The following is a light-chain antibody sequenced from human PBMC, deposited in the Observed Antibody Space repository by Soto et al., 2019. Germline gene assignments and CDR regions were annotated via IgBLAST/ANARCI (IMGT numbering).Light chain of an antibody. V-gene: IGLV3-21*02. CDR1: NIGSKS. CDR3: QVWDSSSDHPGV. J-gene: IGLJ3*02. CDR2: DVS. Sequence: SSELTQPPSVSVAPGQTARITWGGNNIGSKSVHWYQQKPGQAPVLVVYDVSDRPSGIPERFSGSNSGNTATLTISRVEAGDEADYYCQVWDSSSDHPGVFGGGTKLTVL.